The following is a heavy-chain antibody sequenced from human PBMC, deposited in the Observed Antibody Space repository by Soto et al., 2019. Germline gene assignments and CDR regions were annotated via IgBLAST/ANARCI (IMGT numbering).Heavy chain of an antibody. CDR3: ARADIVATMESYYFDY. V-gene: IGHV4-59*06. Sequence: VAGGSIRSHDGSWILKTQGQGLEWIGYIYYSGSTYYNPSLKSRVTISVDTSKNQFSLKLSSVTAADTAVYYCARADIVATMESYYFDYWGQGTLVTVSS. CDR1: GGSIRSHD. D-gene: IGHD5-12*01. CDR2: IYYSGST. J-gene: IGHJ4*02.